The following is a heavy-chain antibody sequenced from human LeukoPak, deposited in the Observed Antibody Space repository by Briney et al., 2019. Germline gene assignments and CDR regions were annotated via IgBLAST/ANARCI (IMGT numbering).Heavy chain of an antibody. D-gene: IGHD6-19*01. CDR3: ASSRSSGWYDY. CDR1: GCSISSYY. J-gene: IGHJ4*02. V-gene: IGHV4-59*01. Sequence: SETLSLTCTVSGCSISSYYWSWIRQPPGKGLEWIGYIYYSGSTNYNPSLQSRVTISVDTSKNQFSLKLSSVTAAGTAVYYCASSRSSGWYDYWGQGALVTVSS. CDR2: IYYSGST.